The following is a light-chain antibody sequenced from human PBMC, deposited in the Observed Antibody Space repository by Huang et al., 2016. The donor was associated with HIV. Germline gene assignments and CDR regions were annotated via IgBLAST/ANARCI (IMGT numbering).Light chain of an antibody. CDR1: QDISNH. V-gene: IGKV1-33*01. CDR2: DAS. Sequence: EIQMTQSPSSLSASVGDRITITCQASQDISNHLNWYQQRPGEAPKLLMFDASNLETGVPSRFSGSGSGTHFTFTISSLQPEDFATYYCQQYDNFPPSITFGQGTRLEIK. CDR3: QQYDNFPPSIT. J-gene: IGKJ5*01.